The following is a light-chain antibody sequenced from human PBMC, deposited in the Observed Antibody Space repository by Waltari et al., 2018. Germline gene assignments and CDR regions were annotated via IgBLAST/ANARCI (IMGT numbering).Light chain of an antibody. V-gene: IGKV1-39*01. CDR2: TAS. J-gene: IGKJ4*01. CDR1: RTISIY. CDR3: QQSHSTPLT. Sequence: DIQMTQSPSSLSASVVDRLTITCRASRTISIYLNWYQQKPGKDPKLLIYTASTLQPGVPSRFSGSGSGTDFTLTISSLQPEDFATYYCQQSHSTPLTFGGGTKVEIK.